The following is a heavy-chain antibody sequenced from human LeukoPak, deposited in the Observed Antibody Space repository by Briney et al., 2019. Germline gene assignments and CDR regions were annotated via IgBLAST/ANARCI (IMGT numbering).Heavy chain of an antibody. CDR3: ARYGSGKNFDY. CDR2: ISSSGDTI. V-gene: IGHV3-48*03. Sequence: PGGSLRLSCAASGFTFSSYEMHWVRQAPGKGLEWVSYISSSGDTIYYGDSVKGRFTISRDNSKNTLFLQMNSLRAEDTAVYYCARYGSGKNFDYWGQGTLVTVSS. CDR1: GFTFSSYE. D-gene: IGHD3-10*01. J-gene: IGHJ4*02.